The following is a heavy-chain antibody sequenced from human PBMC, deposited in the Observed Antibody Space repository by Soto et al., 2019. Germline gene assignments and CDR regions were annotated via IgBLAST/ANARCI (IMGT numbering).Heavy chain of an antibody. J-gene: IGHJ5*02. V-gene: IGHV4-31*03. D-gene: IGHD6-13*01. Sequence: QVQLQESGPGLVTPSQTLSLTCTVSGGSISSGGYYWSCIRQHPGKGLEWIGYIYYSGRTYYNPSLRLRVTIARDTSKNQFSLKTDSVAAADTAVYYCASIAHGIAAAGKAAWGQGTLVTVSS. CDR1: GGSISSGGYY. CDR3: ASIAHGIAAAGKAA. CDR2: IYYSGRT.